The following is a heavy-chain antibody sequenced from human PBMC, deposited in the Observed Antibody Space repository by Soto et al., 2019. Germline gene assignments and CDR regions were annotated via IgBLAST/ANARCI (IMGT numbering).Heavy chain of an antibody. J-gene: IGHJ5*02. CDR3: AKDSPIAVAGSIDA. V-gene: IGHV3-13*01. Sequence: SGGSLRLSCAASGFTFSNYDMHWVRQVTGKGLEWVSTIGTAGDTYYPGSVKGRFTISRENAKNTLYLQMNSLRAEDTAVYYRAKDSPIAVAGSIDAWGQGTLVTVSS. CDR1: GFTFSNYD. CDR2: IGTAGDT. D-gene: IGHD6-19*01.